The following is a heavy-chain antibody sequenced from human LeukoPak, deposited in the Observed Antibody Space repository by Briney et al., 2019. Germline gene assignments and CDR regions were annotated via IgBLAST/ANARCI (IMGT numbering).Heavy chain of an antibody. CDR3: SRDTSMTTVTPYYYYGMDF. Sequence: ASVKVSCKASGGTFSSYAISWVRQAPGQGLEWMGRIIPILGIANYAQKFQGRVTITADKSTSTAYMELSSLRSEDTAVYYCSRDTSMTTVTPYYYYGMDFWGQGTTVTVSS. CDR1: GGTFSSYA. J-gene: IGHJ6*02. D-gene: IGHD4-17*01. CDR2: IIPILGIA. V-gene: IGHV1-69*04.